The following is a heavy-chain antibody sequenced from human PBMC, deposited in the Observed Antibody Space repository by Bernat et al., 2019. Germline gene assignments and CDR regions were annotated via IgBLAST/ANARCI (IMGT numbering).Heavy chain of an antibody. CDR3: ARGAVGATYYFDY. J-gene: IGHJ4*02. D-gene: IGHD1-26*01. V-gene: IGHV4-34*01. CDR2: IYYSGRT. Sequence: QVQLQQWGAGLLKPSETLSLTCAVYGGSFSGYYWSWIRQPPGKGLEWIGYIYYSGRTYYNTSLKSRVTISLDTSRDQFSLKLSSVTTADTAVYYCARGAVGATYYFDYWGQGTLVTVSS. CDR1: GGSFSGYY.